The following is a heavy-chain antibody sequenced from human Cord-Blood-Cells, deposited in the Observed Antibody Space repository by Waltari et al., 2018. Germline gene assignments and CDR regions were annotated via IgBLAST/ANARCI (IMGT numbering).Heavy chain of an antibody. D-gene: IGHD3-3*01. Sequence: QVQLVQSGAEVKKPGSSVKVSCKASGGTFSSYAISWVRQAPGQGLEWMGGISPIFGTANYAQKFQCRVTITADESTSTAYRELSSLRSEDTAGYYCARSRQGGSGYYFDYWGQGTLVTVSS. CDR3: ARSRQGGSGYYFDY. CDR2: ISPIFGTA. CDR1: GGTFSSYA. J-gene: IGHJ4*02. V-gene: IGHV1-69*01.